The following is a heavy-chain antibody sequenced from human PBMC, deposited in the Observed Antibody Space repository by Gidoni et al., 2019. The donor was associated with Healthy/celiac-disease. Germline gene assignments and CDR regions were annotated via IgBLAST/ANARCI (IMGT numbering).Heavy chain of an antibody. J-gene: IGHJ5*02. CDR1: GGSFSCYY. CDR2: INHSGST. D-gene: IGHD5-12*01. Sequence: QVQLQKWGAGLLKPSETLSLTCAVYGGSFSCYYWSWIRQPPGKGLEWIGEINHSGSTNYNPSLKSRVTISVDTSKNQFSLKLSSVTAADTAVYYCARVVGGSGYERGRNWFDPWGQGTLVTVSS. CDR3: ARVVGGSGYERGRNWFDP. V-gene: IGHV4-34*01.